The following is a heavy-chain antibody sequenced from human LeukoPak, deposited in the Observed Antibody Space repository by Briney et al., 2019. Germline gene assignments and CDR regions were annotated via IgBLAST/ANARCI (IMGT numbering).Heavy chain of an antibody. J-gene: IGHJ2*01. CDR3: ARVFYYGSGTFDL. V-gene: IGHV4-59*01. D-gene: IGHD3-10*01. CDR1: GGSLSTYY. CDR2: IYYSGST. Sequence: SETLSLTCTVSGGSLSTYYWSWIRQPPGKGLEWIGYIYYSGSTTYNPSLRSRVTISVDTSKNQFSLKLSSVTAADMAVYYCARVFYYGSGTFDLWGRGTLVTVSS.